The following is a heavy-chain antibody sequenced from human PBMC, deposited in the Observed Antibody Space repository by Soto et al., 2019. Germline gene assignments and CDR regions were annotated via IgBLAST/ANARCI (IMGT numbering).Heavy chain of an antibody. CDR3: ARSGDNYTLLDY. CDR1: GFTFSDYY. V-gene: IGHV3-11*06. D-gene: IGHD1-1*01. Sequence: QVQLVESGGGVVKPGGSLRLSCAASGFTFSDYYMSWIRQAPGKGLEWISYSSNSGTFARYADSVKGRFSISRDNAKNSLYLQIDSLRGEDTAIYYCARSGDNYTLLDYWGQGTPVTVSS. J-gene: IGHJ4*02. CDR2: SSNSGTFA.